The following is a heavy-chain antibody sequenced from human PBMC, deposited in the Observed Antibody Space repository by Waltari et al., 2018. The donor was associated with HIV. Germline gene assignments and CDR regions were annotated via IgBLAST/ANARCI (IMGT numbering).Heavy chain of an antibody. Sequence: EVQLVESGGGLVQPGGTLRLSCSVSGFSITTYSIYWVSQRPGKGLESLSYISGSTNTKYYAEAVKGRFTVSRDNAKNSAFLDMSALRDDDTAIYYCARDKLGDSAPVWGQGTTVAVSS. CDR2: ISGSTNTK. D-gene: IGHD1-26*01. V-gene: IGHV3-48*02. CDR3: ARDKLGDSAPV. J-gene: IGHJ6*02. CDR1: GFSITTYS.